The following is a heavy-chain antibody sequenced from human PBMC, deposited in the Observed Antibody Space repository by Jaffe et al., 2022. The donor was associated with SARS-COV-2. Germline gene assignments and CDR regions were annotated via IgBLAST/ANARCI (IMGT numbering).Heavy chain of an antibody. D-gene: IGHD3-9*01. CDR3: ARIQDYDILTGYPESRGPARKSYFDI. CDR2: IYTSGST. Sequence: QVQLQESGPGLVKPSETLSLTCTVSGGSISSYYWSWIRQPAGKGLEWIGRIYTSGSTNYNPSLKSRVTMSVDTSKNQFSLKLSSVTAADTAVYYCARIQDYDILTGYPESRGPARKSYFDIWGQGTMVTVSS. V-gene: IGHV4-4*07. CDR1: GGSISSYY. J-gene: IGHJ3*02.